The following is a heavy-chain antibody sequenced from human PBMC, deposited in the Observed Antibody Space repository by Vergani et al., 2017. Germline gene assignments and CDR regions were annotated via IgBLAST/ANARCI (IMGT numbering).Heavy chain of an antibody. CDR1: GFTFSSYA. CDR3: AREVGYFNWFDP. D-gene: IGHD5-18*01. J-gene: IGHJ5*02. Sequence: EVQLLESGGGLVQPGGSLRLSCAASGFTFSSYAMSWVRQAPGKGLEWVAAISGSGGSTYYADSVKGRFTISRDNSKNTLYLQMNSLRAEDTAVYYCAREVGYFNWFDPWGQGTLVTVSS. CDR2: ISGSGGST. V-gene: IGHV3-23*01.